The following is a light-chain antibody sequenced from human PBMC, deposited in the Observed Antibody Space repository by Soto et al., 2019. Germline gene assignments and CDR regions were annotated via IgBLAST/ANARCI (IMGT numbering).Light chain of an antibody. V-gene: IGLV2-14*01. CDR1: SSDVGGYNY. CDR2: DVS. CDR3: SSYTSSSTGV. Sequence: QSVLTQPASVSGSPGQSITISCTGTSSDVGGYNYVSWYQQHPGKAPKLMIYDVSNRPSGVSNRFSGSKSGNTAFLTISGLQAEDEADYYCSSYTSSSTGVFGGGTKLTVL. J-gene: IGLJ2*01.